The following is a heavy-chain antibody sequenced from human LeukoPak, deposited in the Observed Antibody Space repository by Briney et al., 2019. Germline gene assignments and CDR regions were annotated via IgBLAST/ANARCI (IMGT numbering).Heavy chain of an antibody. J-gene: IGHJ5*02. Sequence: SETLSLTCAVYGGSFSGYYWSWIRQPPGKGLEWIGESNHSGSTNYNPSLKSRVTISVDTSKNQFSLKLSSVTAADTAVYYCARGGTDGLLWFGEPPDWFDPWGQGTLVTVSS. CDR1: GGSFSGYY. D-gene: IGHD3-10*01. CDR2: SNHSGST. V-gene: IGHV4-34*01. CDR3: ARGGTDGLLWFGEPPDWFDP.